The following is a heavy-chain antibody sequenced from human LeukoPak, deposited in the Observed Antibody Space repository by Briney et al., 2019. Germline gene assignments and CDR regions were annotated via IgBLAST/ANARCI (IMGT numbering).Heavy chain of an antibody. CDR2: IYQSGSA. Sequence: KSSETLSLTCGVSGASVSSMGYSWSWIRQPPGRGLEWIGDIYQSGSASYNPPLQSRVTISIDKSKNQFSLNLNSVTAADTAVYYCARNSYYDNSGEGAFDIWGQGTMVTVSS. D-gene: IGHD3-22*01. J-gene: IGHJ3*02. V-gene: IGHV4-30-2*01. CDR3: ARNSYYDNSGEGAFDI. CDR1: GASVSSMGYS.